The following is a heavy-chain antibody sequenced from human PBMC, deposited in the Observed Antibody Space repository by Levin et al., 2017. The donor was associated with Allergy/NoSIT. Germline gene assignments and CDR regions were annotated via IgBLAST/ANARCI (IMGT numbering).Heavy chain of an antibody. J-gene: IGHJ4*02. Sequence: PGGSLRLSCAASGFTFEDYGMSWVRQAPGKGLEWVCGINWNGGTTGYADSVKGRFTISRDNAKNSLYLQMNSLRAEDTAFYYCAREGIAVPGNDYWGQGTLVTVSS. V-gene: IGHV3-20*04. CDR3: AREGIAVPGNDY. CDR2: INWNGGTT. CDR1: GFTFEDYG. D-gene: IGHD6-19*01.